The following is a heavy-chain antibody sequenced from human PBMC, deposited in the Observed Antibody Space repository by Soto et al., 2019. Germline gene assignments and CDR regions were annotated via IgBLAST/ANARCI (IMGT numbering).Heavy chain of an antibody. D-gene: IGHD2-2*01. Sequence: PSETLSLTCTVSGGSISSGGYYWSWIRQHPGKGLEWIGYIYYSGSTYYNPSLKSRVTISVDTSKNQFSLKLSSVTAADTAVYYLVPAAKRVDYYYYYMDVWGKGTTVTVSS. V-gene: IGHV4-31*03. CDR2: IYYSGST. CDR3: VPAAKRVDYYYYYMDV. CDR1: GGSISSGGYY. J-gene: IGHJ6*03.